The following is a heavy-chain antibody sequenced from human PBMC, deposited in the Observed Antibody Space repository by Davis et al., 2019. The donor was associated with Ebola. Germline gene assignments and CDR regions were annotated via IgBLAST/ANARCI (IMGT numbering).Heavy chain of an antibody. D-gene: IGHD2-15*01. Sequence: ASVKVSCKTSGYIFINYFLHWVRQAPGLGLEWMGIINPTDGTTTYAPNFRGRVTMTRDTSTSTVYMDLRNLRSDDTAVYYCARGGVYCSGGSCYYYYYGMDVWGKGTTVTVSS. J-gene: IGHJ6*04. CDR3: ARGGVYCSGGSCYYYYYGMDV. CDR1: GYIFINYF. CDR2: INPTDGTT. V-gene: IGHV1-46*01.